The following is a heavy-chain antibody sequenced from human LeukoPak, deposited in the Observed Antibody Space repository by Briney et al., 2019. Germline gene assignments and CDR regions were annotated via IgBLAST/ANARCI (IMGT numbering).Heavy chain of an antibody. CDR3: AREPYRGGFDY. CDR2: IWYDGSNK. D-gene: IGHD3-10*01. Sequence: GRSLRLSCAASGFTFSSYGMYWVRQAPGKGLEWVAVIWYDGSNKYYADSVKGRFTISRDNSKNTLYLQMNSLRAEDTAVYYCAREPYRGGFDYWGQGTLVTVSS. V-gene: IGHV3-33*01. J-gene: IGHJ4*02. CDR1: GFTFSSYG.